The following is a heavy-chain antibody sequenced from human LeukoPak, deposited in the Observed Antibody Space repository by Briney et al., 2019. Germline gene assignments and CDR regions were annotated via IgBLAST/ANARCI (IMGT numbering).Heavy chain of an antibody. J-gene: IGHJ4*02. D-gene: IGHD3-22*01. Sequence: GGSLRLSCAASGFTFSSYWMSWVRQAPGKGLEWVANIKQDGSEKYYVDSVKGRFTISRDNAKNSLYLQMNSLRAEDTAVYYCARVIADYYDSSGYSDYWGQGTLVTVSS. CDR3: ARVIADYYDSSGYSDY. CDR1: GFTFSSYW. V-gene: IGHV3-7*01. CDR2: IKQDGSEK.